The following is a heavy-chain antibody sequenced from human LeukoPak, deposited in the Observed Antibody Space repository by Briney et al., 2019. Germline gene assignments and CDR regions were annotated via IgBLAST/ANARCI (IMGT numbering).Heavy chain of an antibody. D-gene: IGHD3-16*02. CDR3: ARRFYVWGSYRPFDY. CDR2: INHSGST. Sequence: GSLRLSCAASGFTFSDYYMSWIRQPPGKGLEWIGEINHSGSTNYNPSLKSRVTISVDTSKNQFSLKLSSVTAADTAVYYCARRFYVWGSYRPFDYWGQGTLVTVSS. CDR1: GFTFSDYY. V-gene: IGHV4-34*01. J-gene: IGHJ4*02.